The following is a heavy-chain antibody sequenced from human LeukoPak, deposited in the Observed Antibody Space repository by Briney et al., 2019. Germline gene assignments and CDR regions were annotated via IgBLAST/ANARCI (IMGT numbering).Heavy chain of an antibody. CDR2: ISYDGSNK. Sequence: GGSLRLSCAASAFTYGSYGMHWVRQAPGRGLEWVAVISYDGSNKYYADSVKGRFTISRDNSKNTLYLQMNSLRAEDTAVYYCAKLMESSSWYSPYYYYYYGMDVWGQGTTVTVSS. V-gene: IGHV3-30*18. D-gene: IGHD6-13*01. J-gene: IGHJ6*02. CDR3: AKLMESSSWYSPYYYYYYGMDV. CDR1: AFTYGSYG.